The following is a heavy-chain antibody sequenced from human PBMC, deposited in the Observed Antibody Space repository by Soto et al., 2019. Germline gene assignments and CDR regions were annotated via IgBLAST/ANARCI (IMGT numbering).Heavy chain of an antibody. V-gene: IGHV4-61*08. CDR3: ARLGGSYAVPHFDY. J-gene: IGHJ4*02. Sequence: PETLSLTCTLSGGSFSRGAYYWTWIRQPPGKGLQLSGYIHYSGTTTNYNPSCKSRVTLSVDTSKNQFSLKLSSVTAADTAVYYCARLGGSYAVPHFDYWGQGTLVIVSS. D-gene: IGHD1-26*01. CDR2: IHYSGTT. CDR1: GGSFSRGAYY.